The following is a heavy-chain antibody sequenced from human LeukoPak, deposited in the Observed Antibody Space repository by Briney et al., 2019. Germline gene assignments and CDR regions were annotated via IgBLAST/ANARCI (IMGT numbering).Heavy chain of an antibody. CDR1: GGSISSGGYY. J-gene: IGHJ4*02. CDR3: ARYDSDGRSRHFDY. D-gene: IGHD2-15*01. CDR2: IYHSGST. Sequence: PSQTLSLTCTVSGGSISSGGYYWSWIRQPPGKGLEWIRYIYHSGSTYYNPSLKSRVTISVDTSKNQFSLKLSSVTAADTAVYYCARYDSDGRSRHFDYWGQGTLVTVSS. V-gene: IGHV4-30-2*01.